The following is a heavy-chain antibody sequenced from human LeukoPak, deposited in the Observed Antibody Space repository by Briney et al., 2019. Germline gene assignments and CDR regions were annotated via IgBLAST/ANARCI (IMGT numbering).Heavy chain of an antibody. D-gene: IGHD1-14*01. CDR1: GYTFTDNY. V-gene: IGHV1-2*02. CDR3: ARDLSYRTSYTNSAHYYFDF. CDR2: INPSSGGT. Sequence: ASVRVSCAASGYTFTDNYIHWLRQAPGQGLEWMGWINPSSGGTRYAQKFKGRVTITRDTSRATTFMELNWLRSDDTAVYYCARDLSYRTSYTNSAHYYFDFWGQGTLVTVSS. J-gene: IGHJ4*02.